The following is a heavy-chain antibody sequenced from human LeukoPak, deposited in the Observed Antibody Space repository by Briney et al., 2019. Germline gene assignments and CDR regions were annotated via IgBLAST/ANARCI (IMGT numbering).Heavy chain of an antibody. J-gene: IGHJ3*02. CDR3: ARPTGISGSPDAFDI. D-gene: IGHD1-26*01. CDR1: GYSISSGYY. Sequence: SETLSLTCSVSGYSISSGYYWGWIRPDPGKGLEWIGNLYHSGSTYYNPSLKSRVTISVDTSKNHFSLKLRSVTAADTAVYYCARPTGISGSPDAFDIWGQGTMVTVSS. V-gene: IGHV4-38-2*02. CDR2: LYHSGST.